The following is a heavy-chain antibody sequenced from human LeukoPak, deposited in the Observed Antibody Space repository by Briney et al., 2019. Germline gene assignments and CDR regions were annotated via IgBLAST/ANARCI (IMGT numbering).Heavy chain of an antibody. Sequence: GGSLRLSCAASGFTFSSHWMHWVRQAPGKGLVWVSRVNSEWTDTRYADSVKGRLTISRENAKCTLYLQTNSLRAEDTAVYYCARDRTPYYDILTGEDAFDLWGPGRMGSVS. J-gene: IGHJ3*01. CDR3: ARDRTPYYDILTGEDAFDL. CDR1: GFTFSSHW. V-gene: IGHV3-74*01. CDR2: VNSEWTDT. D-gene: IGHD3-9*01.